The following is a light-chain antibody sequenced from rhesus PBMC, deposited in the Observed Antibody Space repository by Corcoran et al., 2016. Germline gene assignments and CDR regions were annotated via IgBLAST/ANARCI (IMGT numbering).Light chain of an antibody. V-gene: IGKV1-46*01. J-gene: IGKJ1*01. Sequence: DIQMTQSPSSLSGSVGNTVTITCRASQSFSSSLAWYPQKPRKAPKLLNYRVSSLQSGVPSRFSGSKSGTDFTLTISSLQPEDIASYYCQQYYSYPRTFGQGTKVEIK. CDR1: QSFSSS. CDR3: QQYYSYPRT. CDR2: RVS.